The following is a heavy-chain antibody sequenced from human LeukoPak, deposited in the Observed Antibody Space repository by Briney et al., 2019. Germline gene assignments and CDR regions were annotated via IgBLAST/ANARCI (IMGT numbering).Heavy chain of an antibody. CDR3: AGDSGDAWFGDPSWFDP. V-gene: IGHV1-2*02. Sequence: ASVKVSCKASGYTFTGYYMHWVRQAPGQGLGWMGWINPNSGGTNYAQKFQGRVTMTRDTSISTAYMELSRLRSDDTAVYYCAGDSGDAWFGDPSWFDPWGQGTLVTVSS. CDR1: GYTFTGYY. CDR2: INPNSGGT. J-gene: IGHJ5*02. D-gene: IGHD3-10*01.